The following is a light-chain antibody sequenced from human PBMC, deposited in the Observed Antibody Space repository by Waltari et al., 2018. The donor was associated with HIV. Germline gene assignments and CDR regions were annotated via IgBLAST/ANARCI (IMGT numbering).Light chain of an antibody. CDR3: QHYNSLPPT. V-gene: IGKV1-33*01. J-gene: IGKJ3*01. CDR1: QDIHIF. CDR2: DAS. Sequence: DIQMTQSPSSLFASVGDRVTITCQASQDIHIFLSWYQQKPGKAPKLLIYDASTLHAGVPSRFSGSGSGTDFTFTISSLQPEDIATYYCQHYNSLPPTFGPGTKVDLK.